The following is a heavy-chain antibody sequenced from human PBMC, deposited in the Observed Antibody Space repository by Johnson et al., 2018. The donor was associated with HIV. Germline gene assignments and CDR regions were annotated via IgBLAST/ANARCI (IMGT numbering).Heavy chain of an antibody. CDR2: IWYDGSNK. D-gene: IGHD1-1*01. Sequence: QVQLVESGGGVVQPGRSLRLSCAASGFTFSSYGMHWVRKAPGKGLAWVAVIWYDGSNKYYANSVEGRFTISRDNSRDTLSLQMNSLRVEDTALYYCARDHEAVPGAFDIWGQGTMVTVSS. CDR1: GFTFSSYG. J-gene: IGHJ3*02. V-gene: IGHV3-30*19. CDR3: ARDHEAVPGAFDI.